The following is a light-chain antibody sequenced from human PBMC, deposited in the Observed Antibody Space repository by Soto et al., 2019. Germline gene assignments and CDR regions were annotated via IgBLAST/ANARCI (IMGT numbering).Light chain of an antibody. CDR1: EKINKW. V-gene: IGKV1-5*01. CDR3: QQYGSSGT. CDR2: DAS. J-gene: IGKJ1*01. Sequence: SASVGDRVTITCRASEKINKWLAWYQQKPGKAPKLLISDASSLESGVPSRFSGSGSGTDFTLTISRLEPEDFAVYYCQQYGSSGTFGQGTKVDIK.